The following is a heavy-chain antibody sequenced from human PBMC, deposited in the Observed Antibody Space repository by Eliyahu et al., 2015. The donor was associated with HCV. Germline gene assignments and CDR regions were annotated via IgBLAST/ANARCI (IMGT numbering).Heavy chain of an antibody. CDR3: ARARSGDHDAFDI. Sequence: QVQLVQSGAXVKKPGASVKVSCKXSGYXXSSYYMHWVRQAPGQGLEWMGIINPSXGSRSYAQKFQGRVTMTRDTSTSTVYMELSSLRSEDTAVYYCARARSGDHDAFDIWGQGTMVTVSS. V-gene: IGHV1-46*01. CDR2: INPSXGSR. J-gene: IGHJ3*02. CDR1: GYXXSSYY. D-gene: IGHD2-21*01.